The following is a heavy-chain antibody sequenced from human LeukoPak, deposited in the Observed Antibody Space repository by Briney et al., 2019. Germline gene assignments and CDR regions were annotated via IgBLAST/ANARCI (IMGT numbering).Heavy chain of an antibody. V-gene: IGHV1-69*13. J-gene: IGHJ5*02. Sequence: ASVKVSCKASGGTFSSYAISCVRQAPGQGLEWMGGIIPIFGTANYAQKFQGRVTITADESTSTAYMELSSLRSEDTAVYYCARSIVVVPAARYWDWFDPWGQGTLVTVSS. D-gene: IGHD2-2*01. CDR2: IIPIFGTA. CDR3: ARSIVVVPAARYWDWFDP. CDR1: GGTFSSYA.